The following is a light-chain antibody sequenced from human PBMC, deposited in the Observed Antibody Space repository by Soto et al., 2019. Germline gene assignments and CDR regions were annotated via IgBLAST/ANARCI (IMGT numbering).Light chain of an antibody. CDR2: YAS. V-gene: IGKV1-9*01. J-gene: IGKJ2*01. CDR3: HQRNSYPPIFT. Sequence: IQLTQSPSSLSASVGDRATLSCRASQGISSNFAWYQQKTRKAPKLLIYYASALQSGVPARFSSSRSRTDFTLSIRSLQREDFATYSCHQRNSYPPIFTFGQGTKLEIK. CDR1: QGISSN.